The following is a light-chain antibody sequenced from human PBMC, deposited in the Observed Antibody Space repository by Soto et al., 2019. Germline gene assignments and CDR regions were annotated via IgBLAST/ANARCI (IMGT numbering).Light chain of an antibody. Sequence: EIVLTQSPGTLSLSPGERATLSCRASQSVNSNYWAWYQHKPGQGPRLLIYAASSRATGIPDRFSGSGSGTDFTLTISRLEPEDFALYYCQKYGSAFTFGPGTKVDIK. CDR1: QSVNSNY. CDR3: QKYGSAFT. CDR2: AAS. J-gene: IGKJ3*01. V-gene: IGKV3-20*01.